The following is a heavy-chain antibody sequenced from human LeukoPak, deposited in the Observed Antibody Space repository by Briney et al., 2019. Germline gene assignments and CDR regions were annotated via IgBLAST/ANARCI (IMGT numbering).Heavy chain of an antibody. J-gene: IGHJ4*02. Sequence: SGKVSCKASGYTFIDYYMHWVRQAPGQGLEWMGWIKRNSGRTNYAQEFQGRVTMTRDTSISTAYMELSRLRSDDSGVYYCARDVVRELHFWGQGTLVTVSS. D-gene: IGHD1-7*01. CDR2: IKRNSGRT. CDR1: GYTFIDYY. V-gene: IGHV1-2*02. CDR3: ARDVVRELHF.